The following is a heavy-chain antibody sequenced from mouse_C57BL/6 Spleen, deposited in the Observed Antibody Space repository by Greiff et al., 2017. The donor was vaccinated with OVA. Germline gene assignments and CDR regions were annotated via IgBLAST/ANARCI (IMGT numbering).Heavy chain of an antibody. CDR1: GYTFTSYG. Sequence: VKLVESGAELARPGASVKLSCKASGYTFTSYGISWVKQRTGQGLEWIGEIYPRSGNTYYNEKFKGKATLTADKSSSTAYMELRSLTSEDSAVYFCARSYDGYLYYAMDYWGQGTSVTVSS. CDR3: ARSYDGYLYYAMDY. D-gene: IGHD2-3*01. J-gene: IGHJ4*01. CDR2: IYPRSGNT. V-gene: IGHV1-81*01.